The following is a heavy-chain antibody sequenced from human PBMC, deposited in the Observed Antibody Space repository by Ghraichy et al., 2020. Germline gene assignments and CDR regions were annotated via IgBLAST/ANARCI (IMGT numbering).Heavy chain of an antibody. Sequence: SETLSLTCAVYGGSFSGYYWSWIRQPPGKGLEWIGEINHSGSTNYNPSLKSRVTISVDTSKNQFSLKLSSVTAADTAVYYCASWERGYSYGYFDYWGQGTLVTVSS. D-gene: IGHD5-18*01. J-gene: IGHJ4*02. V-gene: IGHV4-34*01. CDR1: GGSFSGYY. CDR2: INHSGST. CDR3: ASWERGYSYGYFDY.